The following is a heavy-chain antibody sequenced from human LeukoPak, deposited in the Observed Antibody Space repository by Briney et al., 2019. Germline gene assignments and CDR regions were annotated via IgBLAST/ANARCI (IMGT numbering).Heavy chain of an antibody. J-gene: IGHJ6*03. CDR1: GFTFSSYW. V-gene: IGHV3-74*01. CDR2: INSDGSST. CDR3: AGGGFGEAYYYYYYMDV. Sequence: GGSLRLSCAASGFTFSSYWMHWVRQAPGKGLVWVSRINSDGSSTSYADSVKGRFTISRDNAKNTLYLQMNSLRAEDTAVYYWAGGGFGEAYYYYYYMDVWGKGTTVTVSS. D-gene: IGHD3-10*01.